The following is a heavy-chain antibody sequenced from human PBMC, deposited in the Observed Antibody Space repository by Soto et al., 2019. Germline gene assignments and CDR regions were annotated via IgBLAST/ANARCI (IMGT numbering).Heavy chain of an antibody. V-gene: IGHV4-4*02. D-gene: IGHD3-10*01. J-gene: IGHJ4*02. CDR1: GVSMSSGNW. CDR2: IFHDGTA. CDR3: ARLVYDTRLNYMDFDF. Sequence: SETLSLTCAVSGVSMSSGNWWTWVRQSPQRGLEYIGEIFHDGTANYYPSFERRVAISVDTSKNQFSLKLTSVTAADTAIYFCARLVYDTRLNYMDFDFWGKGTLVTVSS.